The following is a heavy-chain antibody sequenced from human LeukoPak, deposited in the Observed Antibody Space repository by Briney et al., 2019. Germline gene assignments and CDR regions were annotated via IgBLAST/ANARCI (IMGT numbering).Heavy chain of an antibody. CDR3: ARDRVGQQLVGRNYYYYYMDV. Sequence: SETLSLTCTVSGGYISSYSWSWIRQPPGKGLEWIGYIYYSGSTNYNPSLKSRVTISVDTSKNQFSLRLRSVTAADTAVYYCARDRVGQQLVGRNYYYYYMDVWGKGTTVTISS. V-gene: IGHV4-59*01. J-gene: IGHJ6*03. CDR1: GGYISSYS. CDR2: IYYSGST. D-gene: IGHD6-13*01.